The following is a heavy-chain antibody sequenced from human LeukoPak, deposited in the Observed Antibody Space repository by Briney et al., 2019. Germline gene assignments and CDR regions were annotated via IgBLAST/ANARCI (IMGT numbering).Heavy chain of an antibody. CDR3: AREGSRAYFDY. CDR2: INQDGGET. CDR1: GFTFSSYW. J-gene: IGHJ4*02. V-gene: IGHV3-7*01. Sequence: GGSLRLSCAASGFTFSSYWMSWVRQAPGRGLEWVANINQDGGETYYVASVKGRFTISRDNAKNSLYLQMNSLRAEDTAVYYCAREGSRAYFDYWGQGTLVTVSS. D-gene: IGHD1-26*01.